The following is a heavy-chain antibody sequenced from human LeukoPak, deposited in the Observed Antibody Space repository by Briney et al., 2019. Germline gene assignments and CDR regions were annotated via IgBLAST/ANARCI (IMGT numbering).Heavy chain of an antibody. CDR3: AKTTTGYSSGRYPGWPVDY. CDR2: IFGSGGNP. Sequence: GESLRHSCAASGFTFTSYAMYWVRQAPGKGLEWVSGIFGSGGNPHYADSVKGRFTISRDNYQNTVYLQMNSLRAEDTAVYYCAKTTTGYSSGRYPGWPVDYWGQGTLVTVSS. D-gene: IGHD6-19*01. J-gene: IGHJ4*02. V-gene: IGHV3-23*01. CDR1: GFTFTSYA.